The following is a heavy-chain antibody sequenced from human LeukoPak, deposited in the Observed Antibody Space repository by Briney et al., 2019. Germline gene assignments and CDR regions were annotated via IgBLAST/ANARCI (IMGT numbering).Heavy chain of an antibody. CDR2: IYTSGST. J-gene: IGHJ4*02. D-gene: IGHD3-22*01. Sequence: SETLSLTCTVSGFSISSYYWSWIRQPAGKGLEWIGRIYTSGSTNYNPSLESRLTMSVDTSKNQFSLKLSSVTAADTAVYYCARDQYYYDSSGSPIFDYWGQGTLVTVSS. V-gene: IGHV4-4*07. CDR1: GFSISSYY. CDR3: ARDQYYYDSSGSPIFDY.